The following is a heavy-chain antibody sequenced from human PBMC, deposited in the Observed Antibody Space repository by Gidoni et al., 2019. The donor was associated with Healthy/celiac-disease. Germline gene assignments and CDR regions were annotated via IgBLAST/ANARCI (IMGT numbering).Heavy chain of an antibody. CDR1: GFTFDDYA. Sequence: EVQLVESGGGLVQPGRSLRLSCAASGFTFDDYAMHWVRQAPGRGLEWVSGISWNSGSIGYADSVKGRFTISRDNAKNSLYLQMNSLRAEDTALYYCAKEDKTDYYDSSGYFQNWYFDLWGRGTLVTVSS. CDR2: ISWNSGSI. CDR3: AKEDKTDYYDSSGYFQNWYFDL. J-gene: IGHJ2*01. V-gene: IGHV3-9*01. D-gene: IGHD3-22*01.